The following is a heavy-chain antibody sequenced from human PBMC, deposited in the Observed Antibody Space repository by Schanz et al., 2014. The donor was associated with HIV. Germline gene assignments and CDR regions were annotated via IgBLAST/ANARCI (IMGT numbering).Heavy chain of an antibody. D-gene: IGHD3-22*01. V-gene: IGHV4-34*01. CDR3: ARRSLNLITLTPKYFDH. J-gene: IGHJ1*01. CDR2: INLTGGT. CDR1: GGSFGGYF. Sequence: QVQLQQWGAGLLKPSETLSLTCAVYGGSFGGYFWSWVRQSPGRGLEWIGEINLTGGTNHNPSLKNRVSFSVDTSKTQLSLQLSSVTAADTAIYYCARRSLNLITLTPKYFDHWGQGTLVTVSS.